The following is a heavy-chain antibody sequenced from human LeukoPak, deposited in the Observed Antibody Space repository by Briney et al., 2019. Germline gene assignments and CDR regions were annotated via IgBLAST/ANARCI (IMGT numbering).Heavy chain of an antibody. CDR3: ARGGFLEWLLYFDY. D-gene: IGHD3-3*01. Sequence: PSETLSLTCAVYGGSFSGYYWSWIRQPPGKGLEWIGEINHSGSTNYNPSLKSRVTISVDTSKNQFSLKLSSVTAADTAVYYCARGGFLEWLLYFDYWGQGTLVTVSS. J-gene: IGHJ4*02. CDR1: GGSFSGYY. CDR2: INHSGST. V-gene: IGHV4-34*01.